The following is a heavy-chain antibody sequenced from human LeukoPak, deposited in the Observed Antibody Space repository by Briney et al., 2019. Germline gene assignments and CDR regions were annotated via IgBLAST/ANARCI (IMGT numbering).Heavy chain of an antibody. Sequence: ASVKVSCKASGYTFTSYDINWVRQATGQGLEWMGWMNPNSGNTGYAQKLQGRVTMTTDTSTSTAYMELRSLRSDDTAVYYCARGYDILTVDYWGQGTLVTVSS. V-gene: IGHV1-8*02. CDR3: ARGYDILTVDY. CDR2: MNPNSGNT. J-gene: IGHJ4*02. D-gene: IGHD3-9*01. CDR1: GYTFTSYD.